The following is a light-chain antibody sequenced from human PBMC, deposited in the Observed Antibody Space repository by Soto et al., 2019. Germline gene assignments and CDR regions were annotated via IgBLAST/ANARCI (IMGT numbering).Light chain of an antibody. CDR2: VAS. CDR3: QQSYNAPIT. J-gene: IGKJ5*01. CDR1: QDISNY. Sequence: IHMTQSPSSLSASVGDIVTITCQASQDISNYLNWYQQKPGKAPQLLTYVASMLESGVPSRFSGSGSGTDFTLTISSLQPEDFATYYCQQSYNAPITFGQGTRLAIK. V-gene: IGKV1-39*01.